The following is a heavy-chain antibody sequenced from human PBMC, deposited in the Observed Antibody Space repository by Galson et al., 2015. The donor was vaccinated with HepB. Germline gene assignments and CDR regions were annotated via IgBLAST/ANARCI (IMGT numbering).Heavy chain of an antibody. CDR3: ATGIPYSSSWYLDYYYYMDV. V-gene: IGHV1-24*01. J-gene: IGHJ6*03. D-gene: IGHD6-13*01. Sequence: SVKVSCKVSGYTLTELSMHWVRQAPGKGLEWMGGFDPEDGETIYAQKFQGRVTMTEDTSTDTAYMELSSLRSEDTAVYYCATGIPYSSSWYLDYYYYMDVWGKGTTVTVSS. CDR2: FDPEDGET. CDR1: GYTLTELS.